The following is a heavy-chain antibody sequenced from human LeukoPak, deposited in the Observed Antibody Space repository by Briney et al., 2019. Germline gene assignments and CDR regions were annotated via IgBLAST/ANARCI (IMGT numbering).Heavy chain of an antibody. J-gene: IGHJ3*02. Sequence: ASVKVSCKASGYTFTSYGISWVRQAPGQGLEWMGWISAYNGNTNYAQKLQGRVTMTTDTSTSTAYMELRSLRSDDTAVYYCAREAPGLWSGESDAFDIWGQGTMVTVSS. V-gene: IGHV1-18*01. CDR2: ISAYNGNT. CDR1: GYTFTSYG. CDR3: AREAPGLWSGESDAFDI. D-gene: IGHD3-10*01.